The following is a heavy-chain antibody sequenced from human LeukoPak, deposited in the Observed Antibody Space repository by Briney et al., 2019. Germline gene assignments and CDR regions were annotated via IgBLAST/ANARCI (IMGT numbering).Heavy chain of an antibody. CDR2: INWNGGST. CDR3: ARDDLTTSDY. V-gene: IGHV3-20*04. Sequence: GGSLRLSCAASGFTFDDYDMSWVRQAPGKGLEWVSGINWNGGSTGYADSVKGRFTISRDNAKDSLYLQMNSLRAEDTALYYCARDDLTTSDYWGQGTLVTVSS. CDR1: GFTFDDYD. J-gene: IGHJ4*02. D-gene: IGHD4/OR15-4a*01.